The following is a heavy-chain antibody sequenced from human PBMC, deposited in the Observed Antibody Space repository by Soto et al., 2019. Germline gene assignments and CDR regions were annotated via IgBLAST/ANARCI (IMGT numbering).Heavy chain of an antibody. CDR1: GGSFIGYY. J-gene: IGHJ4*02. V-gene: IGHV4-34*01. Sequence: SETLSLTCAVYGGSFIGYYWSWIRQPPGKGLEWIGEINHSGSTNYNPSLKSRVTISVDTSKNQFSLKLSSVTAADTAVYYCARGPIYYYGSGSYYNNWGQGTLVTVSS. D-gene: IGHD3-10*01. CDR2: INHSGST. CDR3: ARGPIYYYGSGSYYNN.